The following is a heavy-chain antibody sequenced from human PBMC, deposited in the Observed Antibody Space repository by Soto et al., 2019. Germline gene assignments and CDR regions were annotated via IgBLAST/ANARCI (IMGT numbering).Heavy chain of an antibody. Sequence: GGSLRLSCAASGFTFSSYGMHWVRQAPGKGLEWVAVIWYDGSNKYYADSVKGRFTISRDNSKNTLYLQMNSLRAEDTAVYYCARDGVRRNGDYADYYYYGMDVWGQGTTVTVSS. J-gene: IGHJ6*02. D-gene: IGHD4-17*01. CDR1: GFTFSSYG. V-gene: IGHV3-33*01. CDR3: ARDGVRRNGDYADYYYYGMDV. CDR2: IWYDGSNK.